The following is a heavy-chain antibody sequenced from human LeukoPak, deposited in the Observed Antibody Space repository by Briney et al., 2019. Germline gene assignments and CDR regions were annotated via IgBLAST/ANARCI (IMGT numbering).Heavy chain of an antibody. D-gene: IGHD3-22*01. CDR3: ARVTRNGYDSSGYCLDY. V-gene: IGHV3-48*01. CDR2: ISSSSSTI. CDR1: GFTFSSYE. Sequence: GGSLRLSCAASGFTFSSYEMNWVRQAPGKGLEWVSYISSSSSTIYYADSVKGRFTISRDNAKNSLYLQMNSLRAEDTAVYYCARVTRNGYDSSGYCLDYWGQGTLVTVSS. J-gene: IGHJ4*02.